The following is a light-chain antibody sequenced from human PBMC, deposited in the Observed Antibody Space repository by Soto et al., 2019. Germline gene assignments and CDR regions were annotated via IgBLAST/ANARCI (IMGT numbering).Light chain of an antibody. J-gene: IGKJ2*01. CDR1: QSINTY. CDR2: DGS. V-gene: IGKV3-11*01. Sequence: EIVLTQSPATLSLSPGERATLSCRASQSINTYLAWYQQKPVHPPRLLIFDGSMRAPGIPARCGGSGSGTDFTLTISSLDPEDVAVYYCQQRSNWPPFTFGQGTKLQIK. CDR3: QQRSNWPPFT.